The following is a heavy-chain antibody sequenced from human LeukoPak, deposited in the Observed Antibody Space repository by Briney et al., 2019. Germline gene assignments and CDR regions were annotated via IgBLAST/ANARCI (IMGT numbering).Heavy chain of an antibody. CDR3: ARDDEYSSGMIDY. J-gene: IGHJ4*02. CDR1: GFTFRNYV. D-gene: IGHD6-19*01. CDR2: TSSDLNVK. V-gene: IGHV3-30-3*01. Sequence: GGSLRLSCAASGFTFRNYVIHWVRQAPGKGLEWVAVTSSDLNVKLYADSVKGRFTISRDSSRSTLYLQMNSLRAEDTAVYYCARDDEYSSGMIDYWGQGTLVTVSS.